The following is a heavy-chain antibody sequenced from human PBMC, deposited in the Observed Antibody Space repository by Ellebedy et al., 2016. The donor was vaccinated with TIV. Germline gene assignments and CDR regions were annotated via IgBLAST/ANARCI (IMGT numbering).Heavy chain of an antibody. CDR2: SNYGGNT. CDR3: ARVGESGSGSTYYFYGLDV. D-gene: IGHD3-10*01. Sequence: MPGGSLRLSCTVSGGSIGRHYWSWIRQPPGKGLEWIGYSNYGGNTNYNPSLESRVSISVDTSKNQFSLKLTSVTAADTAVYYCARVGESGSGSTYYFYGLDVWGQGTTVTVSS. J-gene: IGHJ6*02. CDR1: GGSIGRHY. V-gene: IGHV4-59*11.